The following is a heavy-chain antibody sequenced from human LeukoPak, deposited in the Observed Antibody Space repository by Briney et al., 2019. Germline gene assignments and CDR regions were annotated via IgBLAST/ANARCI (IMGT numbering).Heavy chain of an antibody. D-gene: IGHD1-26*01. CDR3: ARERWELPYYNYYMDV. CDR1: GGSISSSSYY. CDR2: IYYSGST. V-gene: IGHV4-39*02. J-gene: IGHJ6*03. Sequence: SETLSLTCTVSGGSISSSSYYWGWIRQPPGKGLEWIGSIYYSGSTYYNPSLKSRVTISVDTSKSQFSLKLSSVTAADTAVYYCARERWELPYYNYYMDVWGKGTTVTISS.